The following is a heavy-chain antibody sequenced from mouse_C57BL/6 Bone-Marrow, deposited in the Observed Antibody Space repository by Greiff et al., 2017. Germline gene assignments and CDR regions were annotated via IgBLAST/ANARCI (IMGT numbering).Heavy chain of an antibody. D-gene: IGHD2-13*01. J-gene: IGHJ2*01. Sequence: QVQLQQPGAELVKPGASVKLSCKASGYTFTSYWMQWVKQRPGQGLEWIGEIDPSDSYTNYNQKFKGKATLTVDTSPSTAYMQLSSLTSEDSAVYYCARRLLYFDYWGQGTTLTVSS. CDR1: GYTFTSYW. CDR2: IDPSDSYT. CDR3: ARRLLYFDY. V-gene: IGHV1-50*01.